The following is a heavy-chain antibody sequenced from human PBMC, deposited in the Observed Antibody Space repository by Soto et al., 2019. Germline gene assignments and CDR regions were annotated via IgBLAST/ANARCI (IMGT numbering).Heavy chain of an antibody. J-gene: IGHJ4*02. Sequence: GGSLRLSCAASGFTFSSYSMNWVRQAPGKGLEWVSYISSSSTIYYADSVKGRFTISRDNAKNSLYLQMNSLRDEDTAVYYCARDYYDSSGYYGAIGYWGQGTLVTVS. CDR1: GFTFSSYS. CDR2: ISSSSTI. CDR3: ARDYYDSSGYYGAIGY. V-gene: IGHV3-48*02. D-gene: IGHD3-22*01.